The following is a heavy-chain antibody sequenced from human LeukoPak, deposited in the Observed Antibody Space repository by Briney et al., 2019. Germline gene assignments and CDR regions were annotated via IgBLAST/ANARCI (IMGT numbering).Heavy chain of an antibody. Sequence: PSETLSLTCAVYGGSFSGYYWSWIRQPPGKGLEWIGEINHSGSTNYNPSLKSRVTMSVDTSKNQFSLKVNSMTAADTAVYYCARDHVTPGLLFDYWGQGNLVTVSS. CDR2: INHSGST. CDR3: ARDHVTPGLLFDY. J-gene: IGHJ4*02. D-gene: IGHD2-21*01. V-gene: IGHV4-34*01. CDR1: GGSFSGYY.